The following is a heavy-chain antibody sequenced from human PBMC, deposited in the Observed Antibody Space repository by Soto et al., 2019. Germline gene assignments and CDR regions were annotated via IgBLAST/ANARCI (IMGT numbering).Heavy chain of an antibody. D-gene: IGHD6-19*01. CDR2: ISYDGSNK. V-gene: IGHV3-30*18. J-gene: IGHJ4*02. CDR3: AKDPVAAYFDY. CDR1: GFTFSSYG. Sequence: QVQLVESGGGVVQPGRSLRLSCAASGFTFSSYGMHWFRQAPGKGLEWVAVISYDGSNKYYADSVKGRFTISRDNSKNTLYLQMNSLRAEDTAVYYCAKDPVAAYFDYWGQGTLVTVST.